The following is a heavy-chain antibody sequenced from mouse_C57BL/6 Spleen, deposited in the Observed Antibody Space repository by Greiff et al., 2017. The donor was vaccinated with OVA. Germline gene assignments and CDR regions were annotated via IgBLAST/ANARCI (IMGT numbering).Heavy chain of an antibody. CDR2: IYPGDGDI. V-gene: IGHV1-82*01. D-gene: IGHD4-1*01. CDR3: ANWDYFDY. J-gene: IGHJ2*01. CDR1: GYAFSSSW. Sequence: QVKLQQSGPELVKPGASVKISCKASGYAFSSSWMNWVKQRPGKGLEWIGRIYPGDGDINYNGKFKGKATLTADKSSSTAYMQLSSLTSEDSAVYFFANWDYFDYWGQGTTLTVSS.